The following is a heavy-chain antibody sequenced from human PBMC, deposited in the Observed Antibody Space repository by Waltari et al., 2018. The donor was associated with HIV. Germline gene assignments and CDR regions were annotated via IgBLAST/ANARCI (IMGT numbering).Heavy chain of an antibody. CDR3: ARDSLRGDFDL. D-gene: IGHD4-17*01. J-gene: IGHJ2*01. V-gene: IGHV4-39*07. Sequence: QLQLQESGPGLLTPSETLSLTGTVSTDSNSSRSYYWGWIRQPPGKGLEWIGTIYFSGTTYYNPSIKSRVTISLDASKNQVSLRLTSVTAADTAVYYCARDSLRGDFDLWGRGTLVTVSS. CDR1: TDSNSSRSYY. CDR2: IYFSGTT.